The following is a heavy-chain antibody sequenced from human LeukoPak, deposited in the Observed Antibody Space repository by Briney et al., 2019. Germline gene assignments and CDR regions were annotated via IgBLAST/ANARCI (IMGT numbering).Heavy chain of an antibody. D-gene: IGHD3-16*01. CDR3: ARGGSYPFFY. CDR1: GGSISSYY. V-gene: IGHV4-59*01. CDR2: IYYSGST. J-gene: IGHJ4*02. Sequence: SETPSLTCTVSGGSISSYYWSWIRQPPGKGLEWIGYIYYSGSTNYNPSLKSRVTISVDTSKNQFSLKLSSVTAADTAVYYCARGGSYPFFYWGQGTLVTVSS.